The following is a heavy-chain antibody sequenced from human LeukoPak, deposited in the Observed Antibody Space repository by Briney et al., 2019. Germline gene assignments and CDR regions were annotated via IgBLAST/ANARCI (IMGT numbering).Heavy chain of an antibody. CDR3: ARHPQQWLDLGFDY. Sequence: SETLSLTCTVSGVSISSSSYYWGWIRQPPGKGLEWIGSIYYSGSTYYNPSLKGRVTISVDTSKNQFSLKLSSVTAADTAVYYCARHPQQWLDLGFDYWGQGTLVTVSS. CDR2: IYYSGST. D-gene: IGHD6-19*01. CDR1: GVSISSSSYY. J-gene: IGHJ4*02. V-gene: IGHV4-39*01.